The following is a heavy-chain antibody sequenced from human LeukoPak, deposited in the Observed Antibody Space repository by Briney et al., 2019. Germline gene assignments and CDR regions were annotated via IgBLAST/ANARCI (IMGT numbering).Heavy chain of an antibody. V-gene: IGHV1-46*01. CDR1: GYTFTGYY. CDR3: AREEMMVVLALDM. D-gene: IGHD3-22*01. CDR2: INPSVGTT. Sequence: ASVKVSCKASGYTFTGYYIHWVRQAPGQGLEWVGIINPSVGTTLYSQKFQGRVTLTRDTSTTTVYMEVTSLRSEDTAVYYCAREEMMVVLALDMWGQGTMVTVPS. J-gene: IGHJ3*02.